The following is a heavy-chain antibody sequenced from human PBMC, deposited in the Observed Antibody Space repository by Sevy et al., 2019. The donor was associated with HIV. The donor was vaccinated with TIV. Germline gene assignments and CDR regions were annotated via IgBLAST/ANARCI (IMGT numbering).Heavy chain of an antibody. Sequence: GGSLRLSCAASGFTFSGYGMHWVRQAPGKGLEWVGRIRSKANSYATAYAASVKGRFTISRDDSKNTAYLQMNSLKTEDTAVYYCTRSRGYSYGSTYGDYVVGFDYWGQGTLVTVSS. V-gene: IGHV3-73*01. J-gene: IGHJ4*02. D-gene: IGHD5-18*01. CDR2: IRSKANSYAT. CDR3: TRSRGYSYGSTYGDYVVGFDY. CDR1: GFTFSGYG.